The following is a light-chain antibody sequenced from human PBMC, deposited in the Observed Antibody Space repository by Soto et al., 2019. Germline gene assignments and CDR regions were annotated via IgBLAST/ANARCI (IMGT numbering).Light chain of an antibody. CDR1: QSVSSN. J-gene: IGKJ1*01. CDR2: GAS. Sequence: EIVMTQSPAPLSVPPGERATLSCGASQSVSSNLAWYQQKAGQAPRLLIYGASTRATGSPARFRGSGYGTDFTLTISRLEPEDFAVYYCQQYGSSRTFGQGTKVDI. CDR3: QQYGSSRT. V-gene: IGKV3-15*01.